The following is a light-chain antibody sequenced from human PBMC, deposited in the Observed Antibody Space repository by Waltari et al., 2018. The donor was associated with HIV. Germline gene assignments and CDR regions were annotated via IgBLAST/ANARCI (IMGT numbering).Light chain of an antibody. V-gene: IGKV4-1*01. CDR2: WAA. J-gene: IGKJ4*01. CDR1: QSVLYSSNNKNY. CDR3: QQYYSTLALT. Sequence: DIVMTQSPDSLAVSLGERATINCKSSQSVLYSSNNKNYLAWYQQKPGQPPKLLIYWAATRESGVPDRFRGSGSGTDFTLTISSLQAEDVAVYYCQQYYSTLALTFGGGTKVEIK.